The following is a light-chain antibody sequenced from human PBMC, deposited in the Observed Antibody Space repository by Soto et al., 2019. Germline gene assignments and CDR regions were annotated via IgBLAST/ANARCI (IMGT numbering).Light chain of an antibody. CDR1: QSVSSSY. CDR2: GAS. Sequence: EIVLTQSPATLSSFPGDRVTLSCRASQSVSSSYLAWYQQKPGQAPRLLIYGASSRATGIPDRFSGSGSGTDFTLTISRLEPEDFAVYYCQQYGSSLGVTFGGGTKVDIK. CDR3: QQYGSSLGVT. V-gene: IGKV3-20*01. J-gene: IGKJ4*01.